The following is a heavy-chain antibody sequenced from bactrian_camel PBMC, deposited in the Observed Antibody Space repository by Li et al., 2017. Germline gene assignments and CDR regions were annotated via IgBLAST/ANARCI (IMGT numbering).Heavy chain of an antibody. J-gene: IGHJ4*01. D-gene: IGHD3*01. CDR2: SIDNGHDT. V-gene: IGHV3S59*01. CDR3: GNPIRS. CDR1: GLPSHTLW. Sequence: VQMVESGGESVQAGGSLRLTCETSGLPSHTLWMGWFRQAPGKEREGVASIDNGHDTTYAEAVQGRFIISVDNVKNTLDLQMNSLTPCGLGASRGGNPIRSGARGPRSPSP.